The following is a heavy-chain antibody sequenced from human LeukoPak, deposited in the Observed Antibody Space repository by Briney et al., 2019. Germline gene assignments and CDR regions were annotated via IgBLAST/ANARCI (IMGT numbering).Heavy chain of an antibody. D-gene: IGHD3-22*01. Sequence: SETLSLTCTVSGGSISSGSYYRGWIRQPPGKGLEWIGNIYYSGSTYYNPSLKSRVSISVDTSKNQFSLKLTSVTAADTAVYYCARAGLGDYYDSSGYYYSFDSWGQGTLVTVSS. J-gene: IGHJ4*02. CDR2: IYYSGST. CDR3: ARAGLGDYYDSSGYYYSFDS. V-gene: IGHV4-39*07. CDR1: GGSISSGSYY.